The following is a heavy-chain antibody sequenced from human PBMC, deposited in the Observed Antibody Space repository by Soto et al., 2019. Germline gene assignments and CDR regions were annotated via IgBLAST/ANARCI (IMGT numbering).Heavy chain of an antibody. CDR2: IYYSGNT. CDR1: GVSISTYY. CDR3: AREGSGDILTGFDY. V-gene: IGHV4-59*12. Sequence: PSETLSLTCTVSGVSISTYYWTWIRQPPGKGLEWIGYIYYSGNTNYNPSLKSRVSISVDTSKNQFSLKLSSVTAADTAVYYCAREGSGDILTGFDYWGQGALVTVSS. J-gene: IGHJ4*02. D-gene: IGHD3-9*01.